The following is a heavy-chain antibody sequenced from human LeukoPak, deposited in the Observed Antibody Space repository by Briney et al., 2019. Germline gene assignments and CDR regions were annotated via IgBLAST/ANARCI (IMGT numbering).Heavy chain of an antibody. CDR1: GRTFTSYA. CDR3: ARAYYYDSSGYYYPDDFDI. D-gene: IGHD3-22*01. J-gene: IGHJ3*02. Sequence: GSSVKVSCKASGRTFTSYAISWVRQAPGQGLEWMGRIIPIFGTANYAQKFQGRVTITADKSTSTAYMELSSLRAEDTAVYYSARAYYYDSSGYYYPDDFDIWGQGTMVTVSS. CDR2: IIPIFGTA. V-gene: IGHV1-69*06.